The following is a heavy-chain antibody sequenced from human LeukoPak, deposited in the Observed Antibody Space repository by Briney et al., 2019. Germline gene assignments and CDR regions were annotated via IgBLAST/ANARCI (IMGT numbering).Heavy chain of an antibody. CDR3: ARAVRGYSYGSFDY. Sequence: GASVKVSCKASGGTFSSYAISWVRQAPGQGLEWMGIINPSGGSTSYAQKFQGRVTMTRDMSTSTVYMELSSLRSEDTAVYYCARAVRGYSYGSFDYWGQGTLVTVSS. V-gene: IGHV1-46*01. CDR2: INPSGGST. CDR1: GGTFSSYA. J-gene: IGHJ4*02. D-gene: IGHD5-18*01.